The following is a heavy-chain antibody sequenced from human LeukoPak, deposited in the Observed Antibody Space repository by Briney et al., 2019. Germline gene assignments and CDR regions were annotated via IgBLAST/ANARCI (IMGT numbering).Heavy chain of an antibody. V-gene: IGHV1-18*01. CDR1: GYTFTSYG. D-gene: IGHD3-22*01. CDR3: ARAQGPEYYYDSSGYYYN. CDR2: ISAYNGNT. J-gene: IGHJ4*02. Sequence: EASVKVSCKASGYTFTSYGISWVRQAPGQGLEWMGWISAYNGNTNYAQKLQGRVTMTTDTSTSTAYMELRSLRSDDTAVYYCARAQGPEYYYDSSGYYYNWGQGTLVTVSS.